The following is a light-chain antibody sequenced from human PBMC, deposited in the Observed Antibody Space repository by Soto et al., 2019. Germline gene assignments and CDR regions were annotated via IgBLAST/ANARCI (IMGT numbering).Light chain of an antibody. Sequence: DIVMTQSPDSLAVSLGERATINCKSSRSILYSPTNRDYLAWYQQKPGQPPKLLIYWASTRESGVPDRFRGSGSATDFTLTISSLQAEDVHVYYCHQYYATVGSFGPGANVDIK. J-gene: IGKJ3*01. CDR1: RSILYSPTNRDY. V-gene: IGKV4-1*01. CDR3: HQYYATVGS. CDR2: WAS.